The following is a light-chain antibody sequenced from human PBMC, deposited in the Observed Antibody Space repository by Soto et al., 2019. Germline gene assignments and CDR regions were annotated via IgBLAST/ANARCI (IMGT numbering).Light chain of an antibody. CDR2: GAS. CDR3: QQYNNRPYT. Sequence: EIMMTQSPDTLSVSPGERATVSCRASQSISSDFAWFQLKPGQAPRLLIYGASTRAPDVPDRFSGSASGTEFTLTISSLQSEDFAVYYCQQYNNRPYTFGQGTKLEIK. J-gene: IGKJ2*01. V-gene: IGKV3-15*01. CDR1: QSISSD.